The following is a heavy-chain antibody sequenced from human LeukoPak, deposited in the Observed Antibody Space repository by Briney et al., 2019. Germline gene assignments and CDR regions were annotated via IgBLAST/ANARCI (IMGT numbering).Heavy chain of an antibody. D-gene: IGHD3-16*01. CDR1: GFTFDDYA. V-gene: IGHV3-9*01. J-gene: IGHJ6*02. CDR3: TRGLPLDV. Sequence: GGSLRLSCAASGFTFDDYAMHWVRQAPGKGLEWVSGISWNSGSIGYADSVKGRFTISRDNAKNSLYLQMNSLRAEDTALYYCTRGLPLDVWGRGTTVTVSS. CDR2: ISWNSGSI.